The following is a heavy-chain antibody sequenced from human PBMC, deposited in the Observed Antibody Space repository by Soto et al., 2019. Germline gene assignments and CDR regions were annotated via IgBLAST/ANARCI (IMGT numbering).Heavy chain of an antibody. CDR2: IIPIFGTA. D-gene: IGHD3-22*01. J-gene: IGHJ4*02. Sequence: SVKVSCKASGGTFSSYAISWVRQAPGQGLEWMGGIIPIFGTANYAQKFQGRVTITADESTSTAYMELSSLRSEDTAVYYCATRMGDYYDSSGSPGRIDYWGQGTLVTVSS. CDR3: ATRMGDYYDSSGSPGRIDY. CDR1: GGTFSSYA. V-gene: IGHV1-69*13.